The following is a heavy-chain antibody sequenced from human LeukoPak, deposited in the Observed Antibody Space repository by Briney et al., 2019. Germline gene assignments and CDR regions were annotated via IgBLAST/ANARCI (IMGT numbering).Heavy chain of an antibody. CDR1: GYTFTSYY. Sequence: ASVNVSCKASGYTFTSYYMHWVRQAPGQGLEWMGIINPSGGSTSYAQKFQGRVTMTRDTSTSTVYMELSSLRSEDTAVYYCARDPTARRTFDYWGQGTLVTVSS. J-gene: IGHJ4*02. CDR3: ARDPTARRTFDY. D-gene: IGHD1-26*01. V-gene: IGHV1-46*01. CDR2: INPSGGST.